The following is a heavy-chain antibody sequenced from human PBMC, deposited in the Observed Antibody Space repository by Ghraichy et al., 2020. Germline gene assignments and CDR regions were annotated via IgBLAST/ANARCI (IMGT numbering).Heavy chain of an antibody. CDR2: IKQDGIEK. Sequence: GGSLRLSCAASGFTFSSYWMAWVRQAPGKGPEWVANIKQDGIEKHYVDSVRGRFTISRDNAKNSLYLQMNSLRAEDTALYYCVRDDDGDLDYWGQGTLVTVSS. J-gene: IGHJ4*02. CDR3: VRDDDGDLDY. D-gene: IGHD4-17*01. CDR1: GFTFSSYW. V-gene: IGHV3-7*03.